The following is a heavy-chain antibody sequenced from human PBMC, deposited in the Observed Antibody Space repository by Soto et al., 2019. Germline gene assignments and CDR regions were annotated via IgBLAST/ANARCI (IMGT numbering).Heavy chain of an antibody. V-gene: IGHV1-18*01. CDR1: GYTFTSYG. J-gene: IGHJ4*02. D-gene: IGHD1-1*01. CDR3: ARGRYGDY. Sequence: QVHLVQSGAEVKKPGASVKVSCKASGYTFTSYGITWVRQAPGQGLEWMGWISAHNGNTDYAQKLQARVIVTRDTSTSTAYRELRSLRSDDTAVYYCARGRYGDYWGQGALVTVSS. CDR2: ISAHNGNT.